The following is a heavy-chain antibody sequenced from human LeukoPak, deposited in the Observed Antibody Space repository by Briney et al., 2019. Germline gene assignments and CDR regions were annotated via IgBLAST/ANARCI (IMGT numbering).Heavy chain of an antibody. V-gene: IGHV3-7*01. CDR2: IKQDGSEK. J-gene: IGHJ4*02. CDR1: GFTFSSYW. Sequence: SGGSLRLSCAASGFTFSSYWMSWVRRAPGKGLEWVANIKQDGSEKYYVDSVKGRFTISRDNAKNSLYLQMNSLRAEDTAVYYCARDPGYNYAEGYFDYWGQGTLVTVSS. D-gene: IGHD5-18*01. CDR3: ARDPGYNYAEGYFDY.